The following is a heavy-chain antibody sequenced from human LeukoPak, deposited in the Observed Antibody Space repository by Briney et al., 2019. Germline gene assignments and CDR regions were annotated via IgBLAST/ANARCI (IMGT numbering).Heavy chain of an antibody. J-gene: IGHJ4*02. D-gene: IGHD1-26*01. CDR1: GFTVSSNS. Sequence: PGGSLRLSCAASGFTVSSNSMSWVRQAPGKGLEWVSVIHSGGNTYYADSVKGRFTISRDYSKNTLYLQMNSLRAEGTAVYYCARVVGSHYAFDYWGQRTLVTVPS. CDR3: ARVVGSHYAFDY. V-gene: IGHV3-66*01. CDR2: IHSGGNT.